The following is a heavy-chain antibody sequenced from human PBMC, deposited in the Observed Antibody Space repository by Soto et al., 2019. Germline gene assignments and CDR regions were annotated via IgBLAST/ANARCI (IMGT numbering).Heavy chain of an antibody. CDR1: GGSITNGDYY. CDR3: ARDAPGEAPY. V-gene: IGHV4-31*03. D-gene: IGHD2-2*01. CDR2: INYRGTT. J-gene: IGHJ4*02. Sequence: QVQLQESGPGLVRPSQTLSLTCTVSGGSITNGDYYWNWIRQHPGKGLEWIGYINYRGTTFYNPSLKSRVFISVETSKNQFSLNLSSVTAADTAVYFCARDAPGEAPYWGQGTLVIVSS.